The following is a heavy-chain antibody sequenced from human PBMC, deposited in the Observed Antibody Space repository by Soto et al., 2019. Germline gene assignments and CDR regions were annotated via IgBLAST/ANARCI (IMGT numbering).Heavy chain of an antibody. CDR3: ARGQVVAAQH. V-gene: IGHV4-59*12. CDR2: IYYSGST. D-gene: IGHD2-15*01. CDR1: GGSISSYY. J-gene: IGHJ4*02. Sequence: PSETLSLTCTVSGGSISSYYWSWIRQPPGKGLEWIGYIYYSGSTNYNPSLKSRVTVTVDTSKNQFSLKLNSVTAADTAVYYCARGQVVAAQHWGQGTLVTVSS.